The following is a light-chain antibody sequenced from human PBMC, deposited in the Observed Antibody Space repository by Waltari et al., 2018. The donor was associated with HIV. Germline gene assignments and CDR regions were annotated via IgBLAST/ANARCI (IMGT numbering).Light chain of an antibody. CDR1: NIGSKS. J-gene: IGLJ1*01. Sequence: SYVLTQPPSVSVATGTTARITCGGNNIGSKSVHWYQQKPGQAPVLVIYNESDRPSGIPERFSGSNSGNTATLTISRVEAGDEADYYCQVWDSSSDHPGVFGTGTKVTVL. CDR2: NES. CDR3: QVWDSSSDHPGV. V-gene: IGLV3-21*04.